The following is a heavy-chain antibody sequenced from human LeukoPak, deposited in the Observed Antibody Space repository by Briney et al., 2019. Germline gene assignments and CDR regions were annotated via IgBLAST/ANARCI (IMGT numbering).Heavy chain of an antibody. D-gene: IGHD2-8*01. V-gene: IGHV1-18*01. CDR2: ISAYNGNT. J-gene: IGHJ4*02. Sequence: AAVRVSSKASGYTFTIYGISWVRQAPGQGGERMGWISAYNGNTNYAQKLQGRVTMTTDTSTSTAYMELRSLRSDDTAVYYCAGDGVGYCTNGVCYPDYWGQGTLVTVSS. CDR1: GYTFTIYG. CDR3: AGDGVGYCTNGVCYPDY.